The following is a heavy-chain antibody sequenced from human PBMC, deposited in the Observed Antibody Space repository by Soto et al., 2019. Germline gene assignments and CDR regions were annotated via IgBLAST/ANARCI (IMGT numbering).Heavy chain of an antibody. Sequence: PGGPLRLSCAASGFTFSSYAMSWVRQAPGKGLEWVSAISGSGGSTYYADSVKGRFTISRDNSKTTLYLQMNSLRAEDTAVYYCAKDRPSIAGVGSYYNGTDVWGQAITGTVS. D-gene: IGHD6-6*01. CDR2: ISGSGGST. CDR1: GFTFSSYA. V-gene: IGHV3-23*01. J-gene: IGHJ6*02. CDR3: AKDRPSIAGVGSYYNGTDV.